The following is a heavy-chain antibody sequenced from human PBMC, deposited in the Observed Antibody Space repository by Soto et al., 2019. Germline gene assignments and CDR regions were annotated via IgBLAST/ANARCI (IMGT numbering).Heavy chain of an antibody. CDR2: ISSSSSTI. CDR1: GFTFSSHS. V-gene: IGHV3-48*02. Sequence: GGSLRLSCRASGFTFSSHSMNWVRQAPGKGLEWVSYISSSSSTIYYADSVKGRFTISRDNAKNSLYLQMNSLRDEDTAVYYCARESRFLEWLSLNWFDPWGQGTLVTVSS. CDR3: ARESRFLEWLSLNWFDP. D-gene: IGHD3-3*01. J-gene: IGHJ5*02.